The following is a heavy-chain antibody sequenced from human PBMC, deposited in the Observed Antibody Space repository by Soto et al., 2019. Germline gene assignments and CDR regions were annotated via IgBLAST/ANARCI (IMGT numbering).Heavy chain of an antibody. J-gene: IGHJ4*02. Sequence: QVQLQESGPGLVKPSQTLSLTCTVSGGSISSGGYYWSWIRQHPGKGLEWIGYIYYSGSTYYNPSLKSRVTISVDTSKNQFSLKLSSVTAADTAVYYCARGVKRPSFSYDGGPFDYWGQGTLVTVSS. CDR1: GGSISSGGYY. D-gene: IGHD5-12*01. CDR2: IYYSGST. V-gene: IGHV4-31*03. CDR3: ARGVKRPSFSYDGGPFDY.